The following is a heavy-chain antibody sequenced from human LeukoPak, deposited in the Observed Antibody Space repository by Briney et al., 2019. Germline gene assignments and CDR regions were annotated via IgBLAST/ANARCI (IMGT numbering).Heavy chain of an antibody. J-gene: IGHJ5*02. Sequence: GASVKVSFKASGYTFTGYYMHWVRQAPGQGLEWMGWINPNSGGTNYAQKFQGRVTMTRDTSISRAYMELSRLRSDDTAVYYCARDFFSMDDSRVTGPWGQGTLVTVSS. CDR2: INPNSGGT. CDR3: ARDFFSMDDSRVTGP. V-gene: IGHV1-2*02. D-gene: IGHD3-22*01. CDR1: GYTFTGYY.